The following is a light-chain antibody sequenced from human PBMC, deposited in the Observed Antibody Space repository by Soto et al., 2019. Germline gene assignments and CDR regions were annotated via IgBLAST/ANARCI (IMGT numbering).Light chain of an antibody. V-gene: IGKV3-20*01. CDR3: QQYGPSVYT. CDR2: GAS. J-gene: IGKJ2*01. CDR1: QSVYNNY. Sequence: EMVLTQSPGTLSLSPGEGASLSCKASQSVYNNYLAWYQHKPGRSPRLLIYGASSRAAGIPDRFSGSGSGTDFTLTITRLEPEDFAIYYCQQYGPSVYTFGQGTKVDIK.